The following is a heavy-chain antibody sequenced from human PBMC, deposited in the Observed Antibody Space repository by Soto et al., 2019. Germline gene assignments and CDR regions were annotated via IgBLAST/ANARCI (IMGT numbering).Heavy chain of an antibody. CDR3: ARLRSYCSGGSCYRSSQEKNWFDP. Sequence: PSETLSLTCTVSGGSISSSSYYWGWIRQPPGKGLEWIGSIYYSGSTYYNPSLKSRVTISVDTSKNQFSLKLSSVTAADTAVYYCARLRSYCSGGSCYRSSQEKNWFDPWGQGTLVTVSS. J-gene: IGHJ5*02. CDR2: IYYSGST. D-gene: IGHD2-15*01. V-gene: IGHV4-39*01. CDR1: GGSISSSSYY.